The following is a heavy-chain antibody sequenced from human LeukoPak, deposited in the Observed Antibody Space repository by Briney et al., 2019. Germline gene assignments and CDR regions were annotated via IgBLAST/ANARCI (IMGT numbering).Heavy chain of an antibody. Sequence: GGSLRLSCAASGFTFSSYEMNWVRQAPGKGLEWVSYISSGSTIYDADFVKGRFTISRDNAKNSLYLQMNSLRAEDTAVYYCARESIAVAGAPFDYWGQGTLSPSPQ. V-gene: IGHV3-48*03. CDR3: ARESIAVAGAPFDY. CDR1: GFTFSSYE. D-gene: IGHD6-19*01. CDR2: ISSGSTI. J-gene: IGHJ4*02.